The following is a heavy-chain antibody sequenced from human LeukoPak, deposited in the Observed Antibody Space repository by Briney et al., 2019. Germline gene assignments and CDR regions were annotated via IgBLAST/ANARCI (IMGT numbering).Heavy chain of an antibody. CDR3: AGRLGYCSSTSCYRGIDP. CDR2: IYHSGST. V-gene: IGHV4-30-2*01. Sequence: SETLSLTCAVSGGSISSGGYSWSWIRQPPGKGLEWIGYIYHSGSTYYNPSLKSRVTISVDRSKNQFSLKLSSVTAADTAVYYCAGRLGYCSSTSCYRGIDPWGQGTLVTVSS. CDR1: GGSISSGGYS. D-gene: IGHD2-2*02. J-gene: IGHJ5*02.